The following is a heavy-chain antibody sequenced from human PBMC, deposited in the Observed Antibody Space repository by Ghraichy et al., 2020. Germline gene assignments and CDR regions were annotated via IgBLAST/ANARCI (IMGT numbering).Heavy chain of an antibody. CDR2: INSDGSIT. Sequence: GESLNISCAASGFTFSSHWMHWVRQAPGKGLVWVSRINSDGSITTYADSVKGRFTISRDNAKNTLYLQMNSLSAEDTAVYYCVRITAAGTSFDYWGQGTLVTVSS. CDR1: GFTFSSHW. CDR3: VRITAAGTSFDY. J-gene: IGHJ4*02. V-gene: IGHV3-74*01. D-gene: IGHD6-13*01.